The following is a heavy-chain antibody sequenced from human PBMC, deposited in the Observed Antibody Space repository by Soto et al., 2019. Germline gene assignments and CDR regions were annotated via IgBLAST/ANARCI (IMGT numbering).Heavy chain of an antibody. V-gene: IGHV4-59*01. J-gene: IGHJ4*02. D-gene: IGHD3-10*01. CDR2: IYYSGST. CDR3: ALYGAAYGSGSYESAYYFDY. CDR1: GGSISSYY. Sequence: SETLSLTCTVSGGSISSYYWSWIRQPPGKGLEWIGYIYYSGSTNYNPSLKSRVTISVDTSKNQFSLKLSSVTAADTAVYYCALYGAAYGSGSYESAYYFDYWGQGTLVTVSS.